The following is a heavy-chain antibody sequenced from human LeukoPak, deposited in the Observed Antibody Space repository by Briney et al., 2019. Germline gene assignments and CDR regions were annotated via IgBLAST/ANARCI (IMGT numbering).Heavy chain of an antibody. CDR2: ISSSGSTI. V-gene: IGHV3-48*03. CDR3: AKDIGAIYGAFDY. J-gene: IGHJ4*02. D-gene: IGHD5-12*01. Sequence: GGSLRLSCAASGFTFSSYEMNWVRQAPGKGLEWVSYISSSGSTIYYADSVKGRFTISRDNAKNSLYLQMNSLRTEDTALYYCAKDIGAIYGAFDYWGQGTLVTVSS. CDR1: GFTFSSYE.